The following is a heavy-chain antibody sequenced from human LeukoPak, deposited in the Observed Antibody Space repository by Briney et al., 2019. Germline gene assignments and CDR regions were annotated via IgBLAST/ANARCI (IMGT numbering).Heavy chain of an antibody. J-gene: IGHJ5*02. D-gene: IGHD6-19*01. CDR3: AKVVRAVAGFVWGWFDP. CDR2: IRCDGSNK. Sequence: GGSLRLSCAASGFTFSSYGMHWVRQAPGKGLEWVAFIRCDGSNKYYADSVKGRFTISRDNSKNTLYLQMNSLRAEDTAVYYCAKVVRAVAGFVWGWFDPWGQGTLVTVSS. CDR1: GFTFSSYG. V-gene: IGHV3-30*02.